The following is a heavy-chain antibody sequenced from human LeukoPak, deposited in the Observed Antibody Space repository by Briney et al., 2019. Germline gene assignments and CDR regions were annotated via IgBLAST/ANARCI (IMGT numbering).Heavy chain of an antibody. CDR2: TYYRSKWYN. V-gene: IGHV6-1*01. Sequence: SQTLSLTCAISGDGVSSNSAAWNWIRQSPSRGLEWLGRTYYRSKWYNDYAVSVKSRITINPDTSKNQFSLQLNSVTPEDTAVYYCARDLSSGWYYYYYYMDVWGKGTTVTISS. J-gene: IGHJ6*03. CDR3: ARDLSSGWYYYYYYMDV. CDR1: GDGVSSNSAA. D-gene: IGHD6-19*01.